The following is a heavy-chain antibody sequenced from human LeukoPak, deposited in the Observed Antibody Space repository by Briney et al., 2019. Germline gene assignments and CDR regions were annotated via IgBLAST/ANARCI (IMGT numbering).Heavy chain of an antibody. V-gene: IGHV1-69*13. J-gene: IGHJ6*03. Sequence: SVKVSRKASGGTFSSYAISWVRQAPGQGLEWMGGIIPIFDTANYAQKFQGRVTITADESTSTAYMELSSLRSEDTAVYFCARGGDIVVVPAATAYYMDVWGKGTTVTVSS. D-gene: IGHD2-2*01. CDR3: ARGGDIVVVPAATAYYMDV. CDR1: GGTFSSYA. CDR2: IIPIFDTA.